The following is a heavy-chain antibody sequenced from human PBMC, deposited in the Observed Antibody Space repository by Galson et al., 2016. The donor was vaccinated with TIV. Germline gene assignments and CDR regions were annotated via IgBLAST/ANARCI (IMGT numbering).Heavy chain of an antibody. CDR3: ASDRNTAFDTYHQYYGMDV. V-gene: IGHV1-69*01. CDR2: INPIFGTA. Sequence: VKVSCKASGGTFSTYVFSWLRQAPGQGLEWMGVINPIFGTANYAPKFQGRVTITADESTNTAYMELNSLKYGDTAVYYCASDRNTAFDTYHQYYGMDVWGQGTTVTVSS. J-gene: IGHJ6*02. CDR1: GGTFSTYV. D-gene: IGHD5-18*01.